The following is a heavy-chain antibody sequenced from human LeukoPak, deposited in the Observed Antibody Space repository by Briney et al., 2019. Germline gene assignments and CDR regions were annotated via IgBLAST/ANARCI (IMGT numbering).Heavy chain of an antibody. J-gene: IGHJ4*02. V-gene: IGHV3-23*01. CDR1: GFTLSSYA. CDR3: AKDESSSWYEPYYFDY. Sequence: PGGSLRLSCAASGFTLSSYAMSWVRQAPGKGLEWVSAISGSGGSTYYADSVKGRFTISRDNSKNTLYLQMNSLRAEDTAVYYCAKDESSSWYEPYYFDYWGQGTLVTVSS. D-gene: IGHD6-13*01. CDR2: ISGSGGST.